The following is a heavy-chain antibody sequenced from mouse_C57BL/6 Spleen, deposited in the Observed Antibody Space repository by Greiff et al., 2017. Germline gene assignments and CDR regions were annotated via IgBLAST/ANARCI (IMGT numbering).Heavy chain of an antibody. Sequence: QVQLQQPGADLVRPGSSVKLSCKASGYSFTSYWMHWVKQRPIQGLEWIGNIDPSDSETHSNQQFKDKATLTIDKSSNTAYMQLNSLTSAYSAVYYCARASVIYDGYLLDYWGQGTTLTVSS. CDR2: IDPSDSET. D-gene: IGHD2-3*01. CDR3: ARASVIYDGYLLDY. J-gene: IGHJ2*01. CDR1: GYSFTSYW. V-gene: IGHV1-52*01.